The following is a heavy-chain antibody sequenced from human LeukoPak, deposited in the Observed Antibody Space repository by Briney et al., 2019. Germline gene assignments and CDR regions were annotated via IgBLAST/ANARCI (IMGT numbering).Heavy chain of an antibody. CDR1: GNTFTGYY. CDR2: ISAYNGNT. V-gene: IGHV1-18*04. J-gene: IGHJ4*02. CDR3: ARGHNWNYYD. Sequence: ASVKVSCKASGNTFTGYYMHWVRQAPGQGLEWMGWISAYNGNTNYAQKLQGRVTMTTDTSTSTAYMELRSLRSDDTAVYYCARGHNWNYYDWGQGTLVTVSS. D-gene: IGHD1-7*01.